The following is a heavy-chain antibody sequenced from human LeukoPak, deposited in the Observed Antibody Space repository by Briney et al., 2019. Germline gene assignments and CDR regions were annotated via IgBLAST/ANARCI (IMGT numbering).Heavy chain of an antibody. Sequence: SETLSLTCTVSGGSINNDNYYWGWIRQSPGKGLEWIGNIYYSGNSGNTYYNPSLKSRVTISVDTAKNQFSLNLSSVTAADTALYYCARLRDTGGYYFYYYFESWCLGTLVSVSS. D-gene: IGHD3-22*01. CDR1: GGSINNDNYY. CDR3: ARLRDTGGYYFYYYFES. CDR2: IYYSGNSGNT. V-gene: IGHV4-39*01. J-gene: IGHJ4*02.